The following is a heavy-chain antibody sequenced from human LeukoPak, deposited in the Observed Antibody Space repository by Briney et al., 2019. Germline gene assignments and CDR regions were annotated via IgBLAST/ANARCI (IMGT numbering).Heavy chain of an antibody. CDR3: ASHSPAADY. J-gene: IGHJ4*02. D-gene: IGHD2-15*01. CDR2: IDHSGTT. Sequence: SETLSRTCTVSGYSISSGYYWGWIRQPPGKGLEWIARIDHSGTTYYNMSRKNRVTMSVDASENHFSVNLSSVTAADTPEYYCASHSPAADYWGQGTLVTVSS. CDR1: GYSISSGYY. V-gene: IGHV4-38-2*02.